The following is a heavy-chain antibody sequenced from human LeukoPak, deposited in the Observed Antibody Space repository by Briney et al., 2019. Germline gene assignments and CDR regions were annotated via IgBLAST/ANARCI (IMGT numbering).Heavy chain of an antibody. V-gene: IGHV4-59*01. J-gene: IGHJ5*02. CDR3: ARGGYLKADWFDP. Sequence: PSETLSLTCTVSVGSISTYFWSWMRQPPGKGLGWIAYIYSSGSTTYNPSLRSRVTISVDTSKNQFSLKLNSVTVADTAVYYCARGGYLKADWFDPWGQGTLVTVSS. D-gene: IGHD2-15*01. CDR1: VGSISTYF. CDR2: IYSSGST.